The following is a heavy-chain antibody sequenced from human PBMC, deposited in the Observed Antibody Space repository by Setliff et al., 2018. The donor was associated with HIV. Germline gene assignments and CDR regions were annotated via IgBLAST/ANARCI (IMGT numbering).Heavy chain of an antibody. CDR2: INHSGST. CDR3: ARHPDIAARRTYFDY. V-gene: IGHV4-34*01. J-gene: IGHJ4*02. CDR1: GGSFSGYY. D-gene: IGHD6-6*01. Sequence: PSETLSLPCAVYGGSFSGYYWSWIRQPPGKGLEWIGKINHSGSTNYNPSLKSRITISVDTSKNQFSLKLSSVTAADTAVYYGARHPDIAARRTYFDYWGQGTLVTVSS.